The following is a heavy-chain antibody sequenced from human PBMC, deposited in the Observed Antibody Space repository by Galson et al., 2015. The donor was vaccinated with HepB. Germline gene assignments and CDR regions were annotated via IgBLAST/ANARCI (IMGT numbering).Heavy chain of an antibody. CDR1: GFTVSSNY. Sequence: SLRLSCAASGFTVSSNYMSWVRQAPGRGLEWVSLIYSGGPTYYADSVKGRFTISRDDSKNTLYLQMNSLRAEDTAVYYCARAQSVTGWRIDGFDLWGQGTMVTVPS. V-gene: IGHV3-53*01. D-gene: IGHD4-17*01. CDR3: ARAQSVTGWRIDGFDL. J-gene: IGHJ3*01. CDR2: IYSGGPT.